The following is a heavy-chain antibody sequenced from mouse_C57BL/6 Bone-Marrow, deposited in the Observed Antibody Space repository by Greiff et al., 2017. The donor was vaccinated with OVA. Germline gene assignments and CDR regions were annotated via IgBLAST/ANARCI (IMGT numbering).Heavy chain of an antibody. CDR2: ISSGSSTI. V-gene: IGHV5-17*01. CDR3: ARRNTTVVAPYWYFDV. Sequence: EVQRVESGGGLVKPGGSLKLSCAASGFTFSDYGMHWVRQAPEKGLEWVAYISSGSSTIYYADTVKGRFTISRDNAKNTLFLQMTSLRSEDTAMYYCARRNTTVVAPYWYFDVWGTGTTVTVSS. D-gene: IGHD1-1*01. J-gene: IGHJ1*03. CDR1: GFTFSDYG.